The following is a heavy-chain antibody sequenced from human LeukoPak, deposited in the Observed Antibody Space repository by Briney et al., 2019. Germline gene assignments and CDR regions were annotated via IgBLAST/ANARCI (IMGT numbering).Heavy chain of an antibody. CDR1: GFIFSNYG. J-gene: IGHJ4*02. Sequence: GKSLRLSCAASGFIFSNYGMHWVRQAPGKGLEWVAVISYDGSNKYYADSVKGRFTISRDNSKNTLYLQLNSLRAEDTAVYYCARQHCSGGDCYFFDWGQGTLVTVSS. D-gene: IGHD2-15*01. CDR2: ISYDGSNK. V-gene: IGHV3-30*03. CDR3: ARQHCSGGDCYFFD.